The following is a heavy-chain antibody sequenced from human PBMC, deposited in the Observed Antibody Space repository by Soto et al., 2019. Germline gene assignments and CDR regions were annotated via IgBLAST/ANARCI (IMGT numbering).Heavy chain of an antibody. CDR1: GGSISSYY. J-gene: IGHJ6*03. D-gene: IGHD3-10*01. CDR3: ARVGYYYGSGSMDV. CDR2: IYYSGST. Sequence: SETLSLTCTVSGGSISSYYWSWIRQPPGKGLEWIGSIYYSGSTNYNPSLKSRVTISVDTSKNQFSLKLSSVTAADTAVYYCARVGYYYGSGSMDVWGKGTTVTVSS. V-gene: IGHV4-59*01.